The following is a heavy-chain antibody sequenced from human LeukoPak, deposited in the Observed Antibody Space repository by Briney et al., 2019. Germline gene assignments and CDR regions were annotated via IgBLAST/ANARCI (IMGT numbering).Heavy chain of an antibody. CDR3: ARVGDYYYDSSGYYDYYYGMDV. CDR2: IKQDGSEK. J-gene: IGHJ6*02. Sequence: GGSLRLSCAATGFSFSSYWMSWVRQAPGKGLEWVANIKQDGSEKYYVDSVKGRFTIFRDNAKNSLYLQMNSLRAEDTAVYYCARVGDYYYDSSGYYDYYYGMDVWGQGTTVTVSS. CDR1: GFSFSSYW. V-gene: IGHV3-7*01. D-gene: IGHD3-22*01.